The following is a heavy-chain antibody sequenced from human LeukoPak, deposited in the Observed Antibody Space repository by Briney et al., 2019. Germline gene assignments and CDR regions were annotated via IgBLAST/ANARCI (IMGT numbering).Heavy chain of an antibody. CDR3: AKDTDHGGIAVAGTLDY. Sequence: NPGGSLRLSCAASGFTFSSYSMNWVRQAPGKGLEWVSSISSSSSYIYYADLVKGRFTISRDNSKNSLYLQMNSLRTEDTALYYCAKDTDHGGIAVAGTLDYWGQGTLVTVSS. CDR2: ISSSSSYI. J-gene: IGHJ4*02. V-gene: IGHV3-21*04. CDR1: GFTFSSYS. D-gene: IGHD6-19*01.